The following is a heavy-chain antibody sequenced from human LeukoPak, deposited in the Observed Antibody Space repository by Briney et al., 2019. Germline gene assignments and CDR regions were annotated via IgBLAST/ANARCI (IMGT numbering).Heavy chain of an antibody. CDR1: GYTFTSYY. J-gene: IGHJ5*02. Sequence: SVKVSCKASGYTFTSYYMHWVRQAPGQGLEWMGGIIPIFGTANYAQKFQGRVTITADKSTSTAYMELSSLRSEDTAVYYCASDPSSSWYHNWFDPWAREPWSPSPQ. CDR3: ASDPSSSWYHNWFDP. V-gene: IGHV1-69*06. D-gene: IGHD6-13*01. CDR2: IIPIFGTA.